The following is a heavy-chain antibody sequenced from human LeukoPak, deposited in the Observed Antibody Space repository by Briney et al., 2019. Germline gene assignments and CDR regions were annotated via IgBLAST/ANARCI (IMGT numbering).Heavy chain of an antibody. J-gene: IGHJ5*02. Sequence: TSVTVSRKASGYSFSSHDINWVRQATGQGLEWMGWMNPKSGNTDHAQKFQGRVTMSRNTSISVAYLELSSLRSEDTAVYFCVGASFLRGLAGYYLDPWPGGTPLTVFS. D-gene: IGHD1-26*01. CDR2: MNPKSGNT. V-gene: IGHV1-8*01. CDR3: VGASFLRGLAGYYLDP. CDR1: GYSFSSHD.